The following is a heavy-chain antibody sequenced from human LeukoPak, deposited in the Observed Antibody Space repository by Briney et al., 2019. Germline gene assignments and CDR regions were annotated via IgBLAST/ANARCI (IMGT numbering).Heavy chain of an antibody. CDR2: ISGNGGTT. V-gene: IGHV3-23*01. CDR3: AKLVGALPNDY. D-gene: IGHD1-26*01. J-gene: IGHJ4*02. CDR1: GFTFSSYA. Sequence: GGSLRLSCAASGFTFSSYAMTWVRQAPGKGLEWVSAISGNGGTTYYADSVKGRFTISRDNSKNTLYLQMNSLRAEDTAVYYCAKLVGALPNDYWGQGTLVIVSS.